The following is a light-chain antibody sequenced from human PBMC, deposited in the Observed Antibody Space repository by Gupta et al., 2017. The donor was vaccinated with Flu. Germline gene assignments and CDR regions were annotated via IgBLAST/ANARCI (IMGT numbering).Light chain of an antibody. CDR3: QQSYSNPQT. CDR1: RSIDNY. V-gene: IGKV1-39*01. J-gene: IGKJ1*01. Sequence: GDRVTITCRASRSIDNYLNWYQQIPGKAPKLMIYAASSLQSGVPSRFSGSGSGTDFTLTISSLQPEDFATYSCQQSYSNPQTFGQGTKVEIK. CDR2: AAS.